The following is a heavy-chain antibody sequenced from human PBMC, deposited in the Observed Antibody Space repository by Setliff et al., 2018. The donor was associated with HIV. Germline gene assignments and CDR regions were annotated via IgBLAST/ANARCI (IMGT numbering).Heavy chain of an antibody. CDR1: GFSVESHW. V-gene: IGHV3-74*01. Sequence: GGSLRLSCAASGFSVESHWMHWVRQSPGKGLVWISRISGDGTRTAYADSAKGRFTISRDNAANTLYLQVDGLRGEDSAVYYCVRDRIEGRTVFDTWGLGTLVTVS. J-gene: IGHJ4*02. CDR3: VRDRIEGRTVFDT. D-gene: IGHD2-8*02. CDR2: ISGDGTRT.